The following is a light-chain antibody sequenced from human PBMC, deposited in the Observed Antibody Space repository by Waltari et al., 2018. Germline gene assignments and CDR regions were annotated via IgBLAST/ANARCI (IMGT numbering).Light chain of an antibody. CDR1: QSISSY. CDR3: QQSYSTPMT. Sequence: IQMTQSPSSLSASVGDRVTTPCRASQSISSYLNWYQQKPGKAPKLLIYAASSLQSGVPARFSGSGSGTEFTLTISSMQPEDFAAYYCQQSYSTPMTFGGGTKVEIK. J-gene: IGKJ4*02. CDR2: AAS. V-gene: IGKV1-39*01.